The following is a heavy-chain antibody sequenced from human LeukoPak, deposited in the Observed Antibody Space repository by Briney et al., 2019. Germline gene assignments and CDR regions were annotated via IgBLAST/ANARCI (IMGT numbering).Heavy chain of an antibody. J-gene: IGHJ4*02. CDR2: ISSSSSYI. D-gene: IGHD5-12*01. CDR3: ARGYSGYEDFDY. Sequence: GGSLRLSCAASGFSFSNYGMNWVRQAPGRGLEWVSSISSSSSYIYYADSVKGRFTISRDNAKNSLYLQMNSLRAEDTAVYYCARGYSGYEDFDYWGQGTLVTVSS. CDR1: GFSFSNYG. V-gene: IGHV3-21*01.